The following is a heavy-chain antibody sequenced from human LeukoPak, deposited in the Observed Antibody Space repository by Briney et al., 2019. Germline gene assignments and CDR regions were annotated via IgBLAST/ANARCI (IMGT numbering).Heavy chain of an antibody. J-gene: IGHJ4*02. CDR1: GGTFSSYA. CDR2: IIPIFGIA. CDR3: ARNWYDSSGYLPYYFDY. Sequence: GSSVKVSCKASGGTFSSYAISWVRQAPGQGLEWMGRIIPIFGIANYAQKFQGRVTITTDESTSTAYMELSSLRSEDTAVYYCARNWYDSSGYLPYYFDYWGQGTLVTVSS. D-gene: IGHD3-22*01. V-gene: IGHV1-69*05.